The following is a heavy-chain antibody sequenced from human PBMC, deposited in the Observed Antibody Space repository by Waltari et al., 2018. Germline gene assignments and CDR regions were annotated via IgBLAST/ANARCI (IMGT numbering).Heavy chain of an antibody. D-gene: IGHD6-13*01. CDR2: INAGNGNT. Sequence: QVQLVQSGAEVKKPGASVKVSCKASGSPFTSYAMHWVRQAPGQRLEWMGWINAGNGNTKYSQKFQGRVTITRDTSASTAYMELSSLRSEDTAVYYCARVPNSSSWQPFDYWGQGTLVTVSS. CDR3: ARVPNSSSWQPFDY. J-gene: IGHJ4*02. CDR1: GSPFTSYA. V-gene: IGHV1-3*01.